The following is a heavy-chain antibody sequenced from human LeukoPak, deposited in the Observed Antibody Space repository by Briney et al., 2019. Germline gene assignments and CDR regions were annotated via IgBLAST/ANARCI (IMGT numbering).Heavy chain of an antibody. Sequence: GASVRVSCKASGGTFSSYAISWVRQAPGQGLEWMGWINPNSGGTNYAQKFQGRVTMTRDTSISTAYMELSRLRSDDTAVYYCAREAPHDYGDYGTDYWGQGTLVTVFS. CDR2: INPNSGGT. CDR3: AREAPHDYGDYGTDY. V-gene: IGHV1-2*02. CDR1: GGTFSSYA. J-gene: IGHJ4*02. D-gene: IGHD4-17*01.